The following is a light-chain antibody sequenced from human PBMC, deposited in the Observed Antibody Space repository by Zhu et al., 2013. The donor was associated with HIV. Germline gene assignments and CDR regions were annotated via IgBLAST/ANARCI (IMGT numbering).Light chain of an antibody. CDR2: DDS. CDR1: NIGDNS. CDR3: QVWESSSDHVI. V-gene: IGLV3-21*02. J-gene: IGLJ2*01. Sequence: SNVLTQPPSVSVAPGQTAKITCGGTNIGDNSVNWYQKKAGQAPVLVVYDDSDRPSEIPERFSGSHSGNTATLTLSRVEAGDEADYYCQVWESSSDHVIFGGGTRLTVL.